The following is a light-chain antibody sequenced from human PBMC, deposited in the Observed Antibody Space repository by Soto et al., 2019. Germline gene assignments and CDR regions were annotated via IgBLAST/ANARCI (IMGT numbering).Light chain of an antibody. CDR1: SSDVGGYNY. Sequence: QSVLTQPPSASGSPGQSVTISCTGTSSDVGGYNYVSWYQQHPGKAPKLMIYEVSVRPSGVPDRFSGSKSGNTASLTVSGLQAEDEADYYCSSYAGSNSHVLFGGGTKLTVL. CDR2: EVS. CDR3: SSYAGSNSHVL. J-gene: IGLJ2*01. V-gene: IGLV2-8*01.